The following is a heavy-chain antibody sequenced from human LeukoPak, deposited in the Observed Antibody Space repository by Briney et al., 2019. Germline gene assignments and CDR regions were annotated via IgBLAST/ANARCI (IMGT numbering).Heavy chain of an antibody. Sequence: GGSLRLSCAASGFTFSSYAMNWVRQAPGEGLQWVSAISGSGGSTYYADSVKGRFTISRDNSKNTLYLQMNSLRAEDTAVYYCVRREYDSSGYSYYFDYWGQGTLVTVSS. D-gene: IGHD3-22*01. V-gene: IGHV3-23*01. J-gene: IGHJ4*02. CDR3: VRREYDSSGYSYYFDY. CDR1: GFTFSSYA. CDR2: ISGSGGST.